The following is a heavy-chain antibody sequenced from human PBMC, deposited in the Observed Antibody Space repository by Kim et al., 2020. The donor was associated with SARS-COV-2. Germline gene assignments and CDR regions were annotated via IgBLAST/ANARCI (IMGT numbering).Heavy chain of an antibody. D-gene: IGHD2-21*02. Sequence: SETLSLTCAASGGSISSSNWWSWVRQPPGKGLEWIGEIYHSGSTNYNPSLKSRVTISVDKSKNQFSLKLSSVTAADTAVYYCARVRAGVVTAEYGFDPWGKGTLVTVSS. CDR1: GGSISSSNW. V-gene: IGHV4-4*02. CDR2: IYHSGST. J-gene: IGHJ5*02. CDR3: ARVRAGVVTAEYGFDP.